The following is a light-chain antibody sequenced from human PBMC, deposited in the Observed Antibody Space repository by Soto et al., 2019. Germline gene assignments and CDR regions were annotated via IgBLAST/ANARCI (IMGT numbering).Light chain of an antibody. CDR3: SSYAGSNNFR. CDR1: SSDVGANNY. CDR2: EVS. V-gene: IGLV2-8*01. Sequence: QSALTQPASVSGSPGQPITISCTGTSSDVGANNYVSWYQHHPGKAPKLLIYEVSNRPSGVPDRFSGSKSGNTASLTVSGLQAEDEADYYCSSYAGSNNFRFGGGTKLTVL. J-gene: IGLJ3*02.